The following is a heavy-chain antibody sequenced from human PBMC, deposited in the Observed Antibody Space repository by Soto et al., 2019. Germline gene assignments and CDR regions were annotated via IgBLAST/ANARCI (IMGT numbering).Heavy chain of an antibody. V-gene: IGHV4-34*01. CDR2: INHSGST. J-gene: IGHJ6*02. CDR1: GGSFSGYY. CDR3: ARDRRWGYCSSTSCYTRLAAAGTGYYGMDV. D-gene: IGHD2-2*02. Sequence: SETLSLTCAVYGGSFSGYYWSWIRQPPGKGLEWIGEINHSGSTNYNPSLKSRVTISVDTSKNQFSLKLSSVTAADTAVYYCARDRRWGYCSSTSCYTRLAAAGTGYYGMDVWGQGTTVTVSS.